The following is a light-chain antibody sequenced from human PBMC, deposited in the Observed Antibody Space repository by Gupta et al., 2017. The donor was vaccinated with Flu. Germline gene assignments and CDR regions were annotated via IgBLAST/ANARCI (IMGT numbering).Light chain of an antibody. V-gene: IGLV1-44*01. Sequence: VLTQPPSASRTPGQRVTISCSGTTSNVGPNDVNWYQHHPGTAPKLLIYYNNLRPSWVPARFSGSKCDTSAALSISGLRAEDEADYYCAAWDDSRNGDVFGTGTRVTV. CDR2: YNN. CDR3: AAWDDSRNGDV. CDR1: TSNVGPND. J-gene: IGLJ1*01.